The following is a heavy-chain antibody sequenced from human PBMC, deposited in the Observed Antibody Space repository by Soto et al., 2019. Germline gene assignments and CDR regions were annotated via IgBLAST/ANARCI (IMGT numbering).Heavy chain of an antibody. J-gene: IGHJ4*02. V-gene: IGHV3-7*04. Sequence: EVQLVESGGGLVQPGGSLRLSCAASGFTFSSYWMSWVRQAPGKGLEWVANIKQDGSEKYYVDSVKGRFTLSRDNAKNSLYLQMNSLRAEDTAVYSWARDTMDYGSGSSTDYWGQGTLVTVSS. CDR1: GFTFSSYW. D-gene: IGHD3-10*01. CDR2: IKQDGSEK. CDR3: ARDTMDYGSGSSTDY.